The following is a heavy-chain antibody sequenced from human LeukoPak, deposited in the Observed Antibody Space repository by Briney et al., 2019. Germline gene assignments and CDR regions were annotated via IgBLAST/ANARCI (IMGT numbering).Heavy chain of an antibody. CDR3: ARGGDGVNDAFDI. CDR2: INHSGST. V-gene: IGHV4-34*01. CDR1: GGSFSDYY. J-gene: IGHJ3*02. Sequence: PSETLSLTCAFYGGSFSDYYWSWIRQPPGKGLEWIGEINHSGSTNYNPSLKSRVTISVDTSKNQFSLKLRSVTAADTAEYYCARGGDGVNDAFDIWGQGTMVTVSS. D-gene: IGHD4-17*01.